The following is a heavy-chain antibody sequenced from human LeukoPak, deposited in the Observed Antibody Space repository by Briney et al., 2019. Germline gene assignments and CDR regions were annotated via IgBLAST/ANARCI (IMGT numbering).Heavy chain of an antibody. V-gene: IGHV3-23*01. CDR3: AKAKEGLLWFGELFNYYYGTDV. D-gene: IGHD3-10*01. CDR2: ISGSGGST. Sequence: GGSLRLSCAASGFTFSSYAMSWVRQAPGKGLEWVSAISGSGGSTYYADSVKGRFTISRDNSKNTLYLQMNSLRAEDTAVYYCAKAKEGLLWFGELFNYYYGTDVWGQGTTVTVSS. J-gene: IGHJ6*02. CDR1: GFTFSSYA.